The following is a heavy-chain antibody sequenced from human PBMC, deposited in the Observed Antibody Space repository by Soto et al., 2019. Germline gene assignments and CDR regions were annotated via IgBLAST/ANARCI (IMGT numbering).Heavy chain of an antibody. J-gene: IGHJ5*02. CDR3: ARGPTRSYYYFDA. CDR2: LSANSGIT. V-gene: IGHV1-18*01. D-gene: IGHD3-22*01. Sequence: ASVKVSCKASGYLFTNYGITWVRRAPGQGLEWMGWLSANSGITYNAERLQGRVTMTTDTSTSTAYLELRNLGSDDTAIYYCARGPTRSYYYFDAWGQGTLVTVYS. CDR1: GYLFTNYG.